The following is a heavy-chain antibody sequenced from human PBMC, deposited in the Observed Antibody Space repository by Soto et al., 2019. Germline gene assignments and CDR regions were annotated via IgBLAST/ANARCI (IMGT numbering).Heavy chain of an antibody. V-gene: IGHV4-59*01. Sequence: SETLSLTCTVSGGSISSYYWSWIRQPPGKGLEWIGYIYYSGSTNYNPSLKSRVTISVDTSKNQFSLKLSSVTAADTAVYYCACDARGSGTINWFDPWGQGTLVPVSS. J-gene: IGHJ5*02. CDR2: IYYSGST. CDR1: GGSISSYY. D-gene: IGHD3-10*01. CDR3: ACDARGSGTINWFDP.